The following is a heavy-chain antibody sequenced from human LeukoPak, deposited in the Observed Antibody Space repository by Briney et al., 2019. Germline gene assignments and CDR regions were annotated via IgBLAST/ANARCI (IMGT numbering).Heavy chain of an antibody. V-gene: IGHV1-46*01. D-gene: IGHD6-19*01. J-gene: IGHJ4*02. CDR1: GSTFFTYS. Sequence: VSVKVSCTASGSTFFTYSTNCVRTAHGPGPDSQGIITSSGGSTTYAQKLQVRVTMTRDTATTTVYMELSSLRSEDTAVYYGARRYSSGWSYFDYWGQGTLVTVSS. CDR2: ITSSGGST. CDR3: ARRYSSGWSYFDY.